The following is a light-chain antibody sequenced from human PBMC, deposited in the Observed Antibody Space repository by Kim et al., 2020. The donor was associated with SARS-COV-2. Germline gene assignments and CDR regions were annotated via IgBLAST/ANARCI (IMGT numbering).Light chain of an antibody. CDR3: LQDYNYPYT. CDR2: AAS. Sequence: SASIGDRVTITCRASQDIRNDLGWYQQKPGKAPELLIYAASSLQSGVPSRFAGSGSGTDFTLTISSLQPEDFATYYCLQDYNYPYTFGQGTELEI. CDR1: QDIRND. J-gene: IGKJ2*01. V-gene: IGKV1-6*01.